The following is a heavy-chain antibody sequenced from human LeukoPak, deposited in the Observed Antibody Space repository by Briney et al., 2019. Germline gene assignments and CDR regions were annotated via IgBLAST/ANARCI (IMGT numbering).Heavy chain of an antibody. CDR3: RVVPAAHRGNWFDP. CDR2: IKSKTDGGTT. D-gene: IGHD2-2*01. CDR1: GFTFSNAW. J-gene: IGHJ5*02. Sequence: GGSLRLSCAASGFTFSNAWMSWVRQAPGKGLEWVGRIKSKTDGGTTDYAAPVKGRFTISRDDSKNTLYLQMNSLKTEDTAVYYCRVVPAAHRGNWFDPWGQGTLVTVSS. V-gene: IGHV3-15*01.